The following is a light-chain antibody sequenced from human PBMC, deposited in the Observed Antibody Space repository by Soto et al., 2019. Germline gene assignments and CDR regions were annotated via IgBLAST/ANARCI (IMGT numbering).Light chain of an antibody. CDR1: SSDVGGYNY. J-gene: IGLJ2*01. V-gene: IGLV2-14*01. CDR2: DVS. Sequence: QSALTQPASVSGSPGQSITISCTGTSSDVGGYNYVSWYQQHPGKAPKLMIYDVSNRPSGVSNRFSGSKSGNTASLTISXXXXXXXXDXYCSSYTSSSTLVFGGGTKVTVL. CDR3: SSYTSSSTLV.